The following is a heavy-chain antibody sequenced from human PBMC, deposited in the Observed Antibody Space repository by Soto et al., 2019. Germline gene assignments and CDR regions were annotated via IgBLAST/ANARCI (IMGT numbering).Heavy chain of an antibody. V-gene: IGHV4-30-4*01. Sequence: QVQLQESGPGVVEPSQTLSLTCTVSGGSINNNGYFWSWIRQPPGSGLEWIGHIYNSGSTYSNPSLKSRITISVDTSKNQFSLKLSSVTGADTAVYYCARGPSGDKLDYWGQGTLVTVSS. CDR1: GGSINNNGYF. J-gene: IGHJ4*02. D-gene: IGHD1-26*01. CDR2: IYNSGST. CDR3: ARGPSGDKLDY.